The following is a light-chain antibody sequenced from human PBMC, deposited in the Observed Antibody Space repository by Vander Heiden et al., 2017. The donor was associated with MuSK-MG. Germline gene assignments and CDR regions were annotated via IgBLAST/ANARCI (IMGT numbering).Light chain of an antibody. CDR3: CSHAGIVV. CDR2: DVS. V-gene: IGLV2-11*01. J-gene: IGLJ2*01. Sequence: QSALTQPRSVSGSPGQSVTISCTGTSSDVGGYNYVSWYQQYPGKDHNLMIYDVSKWPSGVPDRFSGSKSGNTASLTISGLEGEDEYYYHCCSHAGIVVFGGGTKLTVL. CDR1: SSDVGGYNY.